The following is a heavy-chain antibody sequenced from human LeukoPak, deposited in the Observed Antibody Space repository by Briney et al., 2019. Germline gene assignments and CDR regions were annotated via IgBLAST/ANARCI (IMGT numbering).Heavy chain of an antibody. CDR3: ARGGRRGYSCYDLIYGMDV. Sequence: PGGSLRLSCAASGFTFSRYWMHWVRQAPGKGLVWVSRINSDGSSTSYAASVKGRFTISRDNAKNTLYLQMNSLRAEDTAVYYCARGGRRGYSCYDLIYGMDVWGQGTTVTVSS. J-gene: IGHJ6*02. CDR1: GFTFSRYW. V-gene: IGHV3-74*01. CDR2: INSDGSST. D-gene: IGHD5-12*01.